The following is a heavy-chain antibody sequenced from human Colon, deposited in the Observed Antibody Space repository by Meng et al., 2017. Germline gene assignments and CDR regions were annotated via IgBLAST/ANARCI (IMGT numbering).Heavy chain of an antibody. J-gene: IGHJ5*02. D-gene: IGHD5-12*01. V-gene: IGHV4-61*01. CDR2: IYYSGST. CDR1: GGSVISNSYY. Sequence: VQLQASAPGLVMPSATLSLTCTVSGGSVISNSYYWSWIRQPPGKGLEWIGFIYYSGSTNYNPSLKSRVTISVDTSKNQFSLKVSSVTAADTAVYYCARDSGYDKNWFDPWGQGTLVTVSS. CDR3: ARDSGYDKNWFDP.